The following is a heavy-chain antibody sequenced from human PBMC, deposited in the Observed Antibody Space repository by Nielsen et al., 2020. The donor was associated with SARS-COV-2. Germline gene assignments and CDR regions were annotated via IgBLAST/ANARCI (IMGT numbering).Heavy chain of an antibody. D-gene: IGHD1-7*01. CDR2: ISSSSSFI. CDR3: VKDCGNFLNAWILDY. CDR1: GFTFSSYS. V-gene: IGHV3-21*01. J-gene: IGHJ4*02. Sequence: GGSLRLSCAASGFTFSSYSMNWARQAPGKGLEWVSSISSSSSFIYYADSVKGRFTISRDNAKNSLYLQMNSLRAEDTAVYYCVKDCGNFLNAWILDYWGQGTLVTVSS.